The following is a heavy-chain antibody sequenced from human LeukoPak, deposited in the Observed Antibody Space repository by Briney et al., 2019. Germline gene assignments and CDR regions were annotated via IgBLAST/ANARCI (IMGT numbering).Heavy chain of an antibody. Sequence: PGGSLRLSCAASGFTFSSYWMSWVRQAPGKGLEWVANIKQDRSEKYYVDSVKGRFTISRDNAKNSLYLQMNSLRAEDTAVYYCARDVLIAARPILWNYWGQGTLVTVSS. V-gene: IGHV3-7*01. CDR3: ARDVLIAARPILWNY. J-gene: IGHJ4*02. D-gene: IGHD6-6*01. CDR2: IKQDRSEK. CDR1: GFTFSSYW.